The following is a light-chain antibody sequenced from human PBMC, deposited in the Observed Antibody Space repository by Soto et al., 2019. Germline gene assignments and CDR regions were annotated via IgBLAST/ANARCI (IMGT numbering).Light chain of an antibody. CDR1: QSVSSSY. CDR2: GAS. CDR3: QQYGSSPPFT. J-gene: IGKJ3*01. V-gene: IGKV3-20*01. Sequence: EIVLTQSPGTLSLSPGERATLSCRASQSVSSSYLGWYQQKPGQAPRLLIYGASSRATGITDRFSGSGSGTDFTLTISRLAPADFAVYYGQQYGSSPPFTFGPGTKVDIK.